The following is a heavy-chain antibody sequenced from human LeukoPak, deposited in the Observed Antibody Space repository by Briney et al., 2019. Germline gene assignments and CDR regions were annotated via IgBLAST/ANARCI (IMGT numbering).Heavy chain of an antibody. Sequence: GGSLRLSCAASGFTFSNAWMSWVRQAPGKGLERVGRIKSKTDGGTTDYAAPVKGRFTISRDDSKNTLYLQMNSLKTEDTAVYYCTTRPRGTHAFDIWGQGTMVTVSS. CDR3: TTRPRGTHAFDI. V-gene: IGHV3-15*01. D-gene: IGHD1-14*01. CDR2: IKSKTDGGTT. CDR1: GFTFSNAW. J-gene: IGHJ3*02.